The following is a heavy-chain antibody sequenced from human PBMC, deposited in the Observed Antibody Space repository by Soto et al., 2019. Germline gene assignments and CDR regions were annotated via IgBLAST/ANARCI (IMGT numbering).Heavy chain of an antibody. V-gene: IGHV3-23*01. J-gene: IGHJ4*02. D-gene: IGHD6-13*01. Sequence: EVQLLESGGGLVQPGGSLRLSCAASGFTFSSYAMSWVRQAPAKGLEWVSAISGSGGSTYYADSVKGRFTISRDKSKNTLDLQMNSLRAEDTAVYYCARVHSSSLDYWGQGTLVTVSS. CDR2: ISGSGGST. CDR1: GFTFSSYA. CDR3: ARVHSSSLDY.